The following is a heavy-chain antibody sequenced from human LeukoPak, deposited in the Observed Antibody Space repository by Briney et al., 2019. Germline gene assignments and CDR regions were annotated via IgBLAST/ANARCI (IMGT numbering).Heavy chain of an antibody. D-gene: IGHD6-19*01. CDR2: IYFTGST. V-gene: IGHV4-59*01. CDR3: ARGRISSGWFAHFDY. CDR1: GVSISSYH. J-gene: IGHJ4*02. Sequence: SETLPLTCTVSGVSISSYHWSWIRQSPGKGLDWIGYIYFTGSTNYNPSLKSRVTMSVDTSKNQLSLKLSSVTAADTAVYYCARGRISSGWFAHFDYWGQGALVTVSS.